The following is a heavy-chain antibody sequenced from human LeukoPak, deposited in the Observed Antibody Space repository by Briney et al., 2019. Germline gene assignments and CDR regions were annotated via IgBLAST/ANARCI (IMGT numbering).Heavy chain of an antibody. CDR2: INHSGST. Sequence: SETLSLTCTVSGGSISSYYWSWIRQPPGKGLEWIGEINHSGSTNYNPSLKSRVTISVDTSKNQFSLKLSSVTAADTAVYYCAITGVFGVRGVSQNYYYYYGMDVWGQGTTVTVSS. J-gene: IGHJ6*02. D-gene: IGHD3-10*01. CDR1: GGSISSYY. V-gene: IGHV4-34*01. CDR3: AITGVFGVRGVSQNYYYYYGMDV.